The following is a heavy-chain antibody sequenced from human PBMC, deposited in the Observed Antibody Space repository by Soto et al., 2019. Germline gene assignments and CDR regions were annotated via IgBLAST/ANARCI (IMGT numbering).Heavy chain of an antibody. V-gene: IGHV1-18*01. CDR2: ISAYNGNT. Sequence: QDQLVQSGAEVKKPGASVKVSCKASGYSFTNYGITWVRQAPGQGFEWMGWISAYNGNTNYAQKFQGRVTLTTDASTSTAYLELRSPRSDDTAVYYCARDRGVAPPVAGNTHYYYYLDVWGKGTTVTVSS. D-gene: IGHD6-19*01. J-gene: IGHJ6*03. CDR1: GYSFTNYG. CDR3: ARDRGVAPPVAGNTHYYYYLDV.